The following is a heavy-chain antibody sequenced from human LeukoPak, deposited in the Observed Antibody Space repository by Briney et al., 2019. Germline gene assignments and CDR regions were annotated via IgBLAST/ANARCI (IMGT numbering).Heavy chain of an antibody. J-gene: IGHJ3*02. D-gene: IGHD3-22*01. V-gene: IGHV3-23*01. Sequence: PGGSLRLSCAASGFTVSSNYMSWVRQAPGKGLEWVSAISGSGGSTYYADSVKGRFTISRDNSKNTLYLQMNSLRAEDTALYYCARGETVVVITSAFDIWGQGTMVTVSS. CDR2: ISGSGGST. CDR1: GFTVSSNY. CDR3: ARGETVVVITSAFDI.